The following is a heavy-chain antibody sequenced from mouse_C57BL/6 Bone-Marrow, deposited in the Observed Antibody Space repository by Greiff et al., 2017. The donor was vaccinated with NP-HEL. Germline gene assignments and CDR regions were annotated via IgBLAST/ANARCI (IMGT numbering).Heavy chain of an antibody. Sequence: VKLLESGPGLVQPSQSLSITCTVSGFSLTSYGVHWVRQSPGKGLEWLGVIWRGGSTDYNAAFMSRLSITKDNSKSQVFFKMNSLQADDTAIYYCAKGGYDYDENFDYWGQGTTLTVSS. V-gene: IGHV2-5*01. D-gene: IGHD2-4*01. CDR1: GFSLTSYG. CDR3: AKGGYDYDENFDY. CDR2: IWRGGST. J-gene: IGHJ2*01.